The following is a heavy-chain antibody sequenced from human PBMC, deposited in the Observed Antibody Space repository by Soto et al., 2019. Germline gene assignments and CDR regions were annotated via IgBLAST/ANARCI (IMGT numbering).Heavy chain of an antibody. Sequence: EVQLVESGGGLVQPGGSLRLSCAASGFTFSSYWMSWVRQAPGKGLEWVANIKQDGSEKYYVDSVKGRFTISRDNAKNSLNLQMNSLRAEDTAVYYCASLKYYYYYYMDVWGKGTTVTVSS. CDR2: IKQDGSEK. V-gene: IGHV3-7*01. CDR3: ASLKYYYYYYMDV. CDR1: GFTFSSYW. J-gene: IGHJ6*03.